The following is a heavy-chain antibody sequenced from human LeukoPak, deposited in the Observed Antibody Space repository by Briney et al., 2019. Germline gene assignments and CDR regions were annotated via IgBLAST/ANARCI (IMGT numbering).Heavy chain of an antibody. CDR3: ARGARLLGWFVVGRPPSAYCFDS. CDR1: GGSFNSYC. D-gene: IGHD3-3*01. Sequence: SETLSLTCAVYGGSFNSYCWTWIRQSPGKGLEWIGEINHSGVTNYNPSLKSRITMSVDTSKNQFALQLNSVTAADSAVYYCARGARLLGWFVVGRPPSAYCFDSWGLGTLVTVSS. J-gene: IGHJ4*02. V-gene: IGHV4-34*01. CDR2: INHSGVT.